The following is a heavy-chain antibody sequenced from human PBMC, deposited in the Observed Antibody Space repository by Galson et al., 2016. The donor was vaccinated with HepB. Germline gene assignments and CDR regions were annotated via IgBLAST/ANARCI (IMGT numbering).Heavy chain of an antibody. CDR1: GFTFSSFA. V-gene: IGHV3-23*01. J-gene: IGHJ4*02. Sequence: SLRLSCAASGFTFSSFAMSWVRQAPGKGLEWVSAVSGTGGTTYYADSVKGRFTISRDNSRNTLYLQMYSLRAGDTAIYYCAKQKSLVERPRGLRKSYHFDYWGQGTRVTVSS. D-gene: IGHD2-15*01. CDR3: AKQKSLVERPRGLRKSYHFDY. CDR2: VSGTGGTT.